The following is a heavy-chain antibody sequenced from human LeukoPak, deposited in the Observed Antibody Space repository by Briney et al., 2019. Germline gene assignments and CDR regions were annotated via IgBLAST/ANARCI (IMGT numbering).Heavy chain of an antibody. CDR3: ATNWNDVDY. CDR1: GFTFSSYA. J-gene: IGHJ4*02. V-gene: IGHV3-23*01. CDR2: ISGSGSGT. Sequence: GGSLRLSYPASGFTFSSYAMSWVRQAPGKGLEWVSAISGSGSGTYYADSVKGRFTISRDNFKNTLYLQMNSLRAEDTAVYYCATNWNDVDYWGQGTLVTVSS. D-gene: IGHD1-1*01.